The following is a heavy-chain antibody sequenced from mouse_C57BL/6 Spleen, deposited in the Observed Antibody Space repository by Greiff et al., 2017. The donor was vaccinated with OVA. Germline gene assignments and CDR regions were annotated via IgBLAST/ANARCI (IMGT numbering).Heavy chain of an antibody. CDR1: GFTFSDSG. Sequence: EVQGVESGGGLVKPGGSLKLSCAASGFTFSDSGMPWVRQAPEKGLAWVAYISSGSSTIYYADTVKGRFTISRDNAKNTLFLQMTSLRSEDTAMYYCARRNGNWAMDYWGQGTSVTVSS. D-gene: IGHD2-1*01. CDR2: ISSGSSTI. J-gene: IGHJ4*01. CDR3: ARRNGNWAMDY. V-gene: IGHV5-17*01.